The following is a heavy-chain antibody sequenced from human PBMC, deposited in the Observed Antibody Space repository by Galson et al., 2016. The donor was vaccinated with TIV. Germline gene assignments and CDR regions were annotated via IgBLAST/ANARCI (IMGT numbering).Heavy chain of an antibody. J-gene: IGHJ6*02. CDR3: ARGALDTDRQYYYYDGLDV. CDR1: GFTFSTYW. V-gene: IGHV3-74*01. CDR2: IDSEGDNT. D-gene: IGHD1-1*01. Sequence: SLRLSCAASGFTFSTYWMHWVRQAPGKGLVWVSRIDSEGDNTRYADSVTGRFTISRDNAKNTLYLQMSSLGADDTAVYYCARGALDTDRQYYYYDGLDVWGQGTAVTVSS.